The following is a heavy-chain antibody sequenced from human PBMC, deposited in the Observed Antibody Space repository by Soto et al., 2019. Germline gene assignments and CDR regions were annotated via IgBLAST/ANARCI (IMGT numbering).Heavy chain of an antibody. V-gene: IGHV1-2*02. Sequence: XSVKVSCKASGYTFIGYYMHWVRQAPGQGLEWMGWINPNSGDTNYAQKFQGRVTMTRDTSISTAYTELSRLRFDDTAVYYCARARTNYYNTSDYDFCGQGTLVTVSS. D-gene: IGHD3-22*01. J-gene: IGHJ4*02. CDR3: ARARTNYYNTSDYDF. CDR2: INPNSGDT. CDR1: GYTFIGYY.